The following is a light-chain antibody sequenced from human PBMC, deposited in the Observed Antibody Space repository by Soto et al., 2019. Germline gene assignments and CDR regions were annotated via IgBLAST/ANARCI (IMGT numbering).Light chain of an antibody. Sequence: EIVLTQSPGTLSLSPGERATLSCRASQSVSSSYLAWYQQKPGQAPRLLIYGASSRATGLPHRFSGSGSAKDFTLTISRLEPEDFAVYYCQQYGSSPRTFGQGTKVEIK. V-gene: IGKV3-20*01. CDR3: QQYGSSPRT. CDR1: QSVSSSY. J-gene: IGKJ1*01. CDR2: GAS.